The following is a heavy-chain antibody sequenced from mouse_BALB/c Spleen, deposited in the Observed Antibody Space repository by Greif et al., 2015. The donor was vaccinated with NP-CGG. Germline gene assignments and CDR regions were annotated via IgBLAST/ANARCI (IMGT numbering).Heavy chain of an antibody. CDR3: ARSGPYDYDEGYAMDY. Sequence: VQLQESGPELVRPGVSVKISCKGSSYTFTDYAMHWVKQSHAKSLEWIGVISTYYGNTNYNQKFKGKATMTVDKSSSTAYMELARLTSEDSAVYYCARSGPYDYDEGYAMDYWGQGTSVTVSS. V-gene: IGHV1-67*01. D-gene: IGHD2-4*01. CDR1: SYTFTDYA. J-gene: IGHJ4*01. CDR2: ISTYYGNT.